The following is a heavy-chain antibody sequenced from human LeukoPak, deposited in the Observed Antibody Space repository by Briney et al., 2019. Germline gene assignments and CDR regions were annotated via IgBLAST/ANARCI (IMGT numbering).Heavy chain of an antibody. CDR1: GYTFTSYD. CDR2: MNPNSGNT. V-gene: IGHV1-8*01. CDR3: AKGRVRQLDPFDY. J-gene: IGHJ4*02. Sequence: GASVKVSCKASGYTFTSYDINWVRQATGQGLEWMGWMNPNSGNTGYAQKFQGRVTMTRNTSISTAYMELSSLRSEDTAVYYCAKGRVRQLDPFDYWGQGTLVTVSS. D-gene: IGHD6-6*01.